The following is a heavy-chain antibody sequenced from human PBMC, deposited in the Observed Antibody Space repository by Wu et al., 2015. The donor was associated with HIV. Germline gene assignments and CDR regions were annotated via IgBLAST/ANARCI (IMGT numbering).Heavy chain of an antibody. Sequence: QVQLVQSGAEVKKPGASVKVSCKASGYTFTSYALSWVRQAPGQGLEWMGRLIPMYGTANYAQKFQGRVTITADESTSTAYMDVSSLRSEDTAVYYCARIPETGTLFDYWGQGTLVTVSS. CDR3: ARIPETGTLFDY. CDR2: LIPMYGTA. J-gene: IGHJ4*02. D-gene: IGHD1-1*01. V-gene: IGHV1-69*18. CDR1: GYTFTSYA.